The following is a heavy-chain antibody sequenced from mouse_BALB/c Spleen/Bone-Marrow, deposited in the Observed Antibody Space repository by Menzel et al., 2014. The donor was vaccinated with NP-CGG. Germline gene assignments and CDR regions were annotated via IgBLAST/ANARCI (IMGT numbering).Heavy chain of an antibody. CDR2: VDPAIGNT. CDR3: ARYLYYSSRSCYFDF. J-gene: IGHJ2*01. Sequence: VQLKESGAELVKPGPSVQLSCTASGFNIKDTYMHWVKQTPEQGLEWIGRVDPAIGNTKYDPNFQGKATITANTSANTSFLQLCSLTSEVTAVYYCARYLYYSSRSCYFDFWGQGTTLTVSS. V-gene: IGHV14-3*02. CDR1: GFNIKDTY. D-gene: IGHD1-1*01.